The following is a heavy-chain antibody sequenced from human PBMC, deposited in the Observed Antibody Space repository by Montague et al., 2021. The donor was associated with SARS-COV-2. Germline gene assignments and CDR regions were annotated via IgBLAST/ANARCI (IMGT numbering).Heavy chain of an antibody. CDR2: IFHSGST. D-gene: IGHD3-3*01. CDR3: ARQKYDFWSGRFPDPFDS. V-gene: IGHV4-39*01. J-gene: IGHJ4*02. Sequence: SETLSLTCTVSGGSITGVNYYWGWIRQPPGKGLEWIGYIFHSGSTYYNPSLMSRVTISVDTSRNEFSLKVNSVTAADTAVYYCARQKYDFWSGRFPDPFDSWGQGTLVTVSS. CDR1: GGSITGVNYY.